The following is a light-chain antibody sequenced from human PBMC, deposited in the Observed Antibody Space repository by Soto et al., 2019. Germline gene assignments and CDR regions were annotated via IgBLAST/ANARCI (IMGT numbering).Light chain of an antibody. CDR2: DAS. V-gene: IGKV1-5*01. Sequence: DIQMTQSPSTLSASVGDRVTITCRASQSISSWLAWYQQNPGKAPKLLLYDASSLESGVPPRFSRRRSGTELTLSLSRLQPADFAPYSRHPYPRSSITFAQGTRLEI. CDR1: QSISSW. J-gene: IGKJ5*01. CDR3: HPYPRSSIT.